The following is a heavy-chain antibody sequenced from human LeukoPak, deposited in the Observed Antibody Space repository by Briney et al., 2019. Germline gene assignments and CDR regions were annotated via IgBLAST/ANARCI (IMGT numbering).Heavy chain of an antibody. D-gene: IGHD2-15*01. CDR3: ARLYCSGGSCYYYYYYYYMDV. CDR2: ISSSSSYI. Sequence: GGSLRLSCAASGFTFSSHSMNWVRQAPGKGLEWVSSISSSSSYIYYADSVKGRFTISRDNAKNSLYLQMNSLRAEDTAVYYCARLYCSGGSCYYYYYYYYMDVWGKGTTVTVSS. CDR1: GFTFSSHS. J-gene: IGHJ6*03. V-gene: IGHV3-21*01.